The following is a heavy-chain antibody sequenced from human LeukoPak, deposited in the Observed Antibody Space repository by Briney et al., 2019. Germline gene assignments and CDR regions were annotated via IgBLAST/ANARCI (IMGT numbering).Heavy chain of an antibody. J-gene: IGHJ6*03. CDR2: INPNSGGT. Sequence: ASVKVSCKASGYTFTGYYMHWVRQAPGQGLEWMGWINPNSGGTNYAQKLQGRVTMTTDTSTSTAYMELRSLRSDDTAVYYCARVEFVDTAMVTFYYYYYMDVWGKGTTVTVSS. CDR1: GYTFTGYY. V-gene: IGHV1-2*02. CDR3: ARVEFVDTAMVTFYYYYYMDV. D-gene: IGHD5-18*01.